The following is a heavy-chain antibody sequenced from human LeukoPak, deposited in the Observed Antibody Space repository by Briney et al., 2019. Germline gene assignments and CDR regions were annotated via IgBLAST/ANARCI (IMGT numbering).Heavy chain of an antibody. CDR3: ARLEFSSGWFGDWFDP. Sequence: PSETLSLTCTVSGGSISSSSYYWGWIRQPPGKGLEWIGSIYYSGSTYYNPSLKSRVTISVDTSKNQFSLKLSSVTAADTAVYYCARLEFSSGWFGDWFDPWGQGTLVTVSS. V-gene: IGHV4-39*01. CDR2: IYYSGST. J-gene: IGHJ5*02. D-gene: IGHD6-19*01. CDR1: GGSISSSSYY.